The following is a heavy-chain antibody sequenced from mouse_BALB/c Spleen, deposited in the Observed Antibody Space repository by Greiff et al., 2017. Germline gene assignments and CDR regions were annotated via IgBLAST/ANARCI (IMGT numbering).Heavy chain of an antibody. CDR2: ISSGGSYT. V-gene: IGHV5-6*01. J-gene: IGHJ3*01. CDR3: ARHLRPAMGGNYVWFAY. D-gene: IGHD2-1*01. CDR1: GFTFSSYG. Sequence: EVMLVESGGDLVKPGGSLKLSCAASGFTFSSYGMSWVRQTPDKRLEWVATISSGGSYTYYPDSVKGRFTISRDNAKNTLYLQMSSLKSEDTALYYWARHLRPAMGGNYVWFAYWGQGTLVTVSA.